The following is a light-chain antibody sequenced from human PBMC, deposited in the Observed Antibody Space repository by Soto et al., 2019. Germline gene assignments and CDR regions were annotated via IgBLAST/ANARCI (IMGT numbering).Light chain of an antibody. V-gene: IGLV8-61*01. CDR2: STN. CDR3: ALYMGSGIWV. Sequence: QAVVTQEPSFSVSPGRTVTLTCGLSSGSVSTSYYPSWYQQTPGQAPRTLIYSTNTRSSGVPDRFSGSILGNKAAHTITGAQADDEADYYCALYMGSGIWVFGGGTKVTVL. J-gene: IGLJ3*02. CDR1: SGSVSTSYY.